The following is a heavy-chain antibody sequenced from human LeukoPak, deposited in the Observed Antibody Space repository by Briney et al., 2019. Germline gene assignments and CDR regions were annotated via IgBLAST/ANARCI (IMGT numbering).Heavy chain of an antibody. CDR3: AKDKYYYFDY. D-gene: IGHD2/OR15-2a*01. J-gene: IGHJ4*02. CDR1: GFTFSSYG. CDR2: TRYDGSNK. V-gene: IGHV3-30*02. Sequence: GGSLRLSCAASGFTFSSYGMHWVRQAPGKGLEWVTFTRYDGSNKNYADSVKGRFTISRDNCKNTLYLQMNSLRAEDTAVYYCAKDKYYYFDYWGQGTLVTVSS.